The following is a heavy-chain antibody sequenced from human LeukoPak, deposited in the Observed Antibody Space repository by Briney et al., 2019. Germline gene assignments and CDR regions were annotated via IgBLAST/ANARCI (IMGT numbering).Heavy chain of an antibody. J-gene: IGHJ6*02. V-gene: IGHV3-11*01. CDR2: ISSSGSTI. CDR1: GFTFSDYY. CDR3: ARAPGGYCSGGSCYSGRSYYYGMDV. Sequence: GGSLRLSCAASGFTFSDYYMSWIRQAPGKGLEWVSYISSSGSTIYYADSVKGRFTISRDNAKNSLYLQMNSLRAEDTAVYYCARAPGGYCSGGSCYSGRSYYYGMDVWGQGTTVTVSS. D-gene: IGHD2-15*01.